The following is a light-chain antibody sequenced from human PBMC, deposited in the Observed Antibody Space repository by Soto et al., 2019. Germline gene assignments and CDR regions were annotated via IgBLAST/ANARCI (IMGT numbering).Light chain of an antibody. CDR2: EVR. Sequence: QSALTQPASVSGSPGQSITISCTGTSSDVGGYKYVSWYQQHPGKAPKVMIYEVRNRPSGVSNRFSGSKSGNTASLTISGLQAEDEADYYCSSYTSSSTRVFGGGTKLTVL. V-gene: IGLV2-14*01. J-gene: IGLJ3*02. CDR3: SSYTSSSTRV. CDR1: SSDVGGYKY.